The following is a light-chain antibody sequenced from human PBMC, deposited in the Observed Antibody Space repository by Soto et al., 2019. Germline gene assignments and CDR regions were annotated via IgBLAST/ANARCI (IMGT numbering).Light chain of an antibody. J-gene: IGKJ1*01. Sequence: DIQMTQSPSTLSASVGDRVTITCRASQSISSWLAWYQQKPGKAPKLLIYDASSLESGVPSRFSGSGSETDFTLTISSLQPEEFATYSCQQSYNTTWTVGQGTKVDI. CDR1: QSISSW. CDR2: DAS. CDR3: QQSYNTTWT. V-gene: IGKV1-5*01.